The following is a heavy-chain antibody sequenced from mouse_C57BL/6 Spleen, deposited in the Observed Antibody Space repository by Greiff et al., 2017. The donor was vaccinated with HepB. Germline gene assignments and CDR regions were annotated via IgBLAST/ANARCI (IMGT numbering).Heavy chain of an antibody. J-gene: IGHJ4*01. CDR2: INPSSGYT. V-gene: IGHV1-4*01. CDR1: GYTFTSYT. D-gene: IGHD1-1*01. Sequence: QVQLQQSGAELARPGASVKMSCKASGYTFTSYTMHWVKQRPGQGLEWIGYINPSSGYTKYNQKFKDKATLTADKSSSTAYMQLRSLTSEDSAVYYCARSNDYGRSLDAMDYGGQGTSVTVAS. CDR3: ARSNDYGRSLDAMDY.